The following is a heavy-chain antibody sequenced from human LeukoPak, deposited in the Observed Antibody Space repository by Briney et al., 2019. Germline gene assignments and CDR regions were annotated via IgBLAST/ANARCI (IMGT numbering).Heavy chain of an antibody. CDR2: INQDGTEK. CDR3: ATSRTFDY. J-gene: IGHJ4*02. Sequence: PGRSLRLSCAASGFTFSSYWMNWVRQAPGKGLEWVANINQDGTEKFYVDSVKGRFTISRDNAKNSLYLQMNSLTGEDTAVYYCATSRTFDYWGQGTLVTVSS. CDR1: GFTFSSYW. D-gene: IGHD1-7*01. V-gene: IGHV3-7*01.